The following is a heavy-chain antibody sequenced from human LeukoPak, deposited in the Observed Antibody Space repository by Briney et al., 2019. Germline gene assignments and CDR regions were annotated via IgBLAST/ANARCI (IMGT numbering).Heavy chain of an antibody. CDR2: ISGSDTGT. Sequence: RTGGSLRLSCAASGFTFSSYGMSWVRQAPGKGLEWVSAISGSDTGTYYADSVRGRFTISRDNSKNMLFLQMNSLRAEDTAVYYCAKAPAGHCSGVICYPLDNWGQGILVSVSS. CDR1: GFTFSSYG. V-gene: IGHV3-23*01. CDR3: AKAPAGHCSGVICYPLDN. J-gene: IGHJ4*02. D-gene: IGHD2-15*01.